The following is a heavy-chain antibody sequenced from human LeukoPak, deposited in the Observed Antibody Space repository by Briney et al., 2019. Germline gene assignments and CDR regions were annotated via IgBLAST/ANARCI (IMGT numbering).Heavy chain of an antibody. CDR1: GFTFSSYW. J-gene: IGHJ4*02. CDR2: IRYDGSNK. V-gene: IGHV3-30*02. D-gene: IGHD3-10*01. Sequence: PGGSLRLSCAASGFTFSSYWMHWVRQAPGKGLEWVAFIRYDGSNKYYADSVKGRFTISRDNSKNTLYLQMNSLRAEDTAVYYCAKAGSRFGEPPPDYWGQGTLVTVSS. CDR3: AKAGSRFGEPPPDY.